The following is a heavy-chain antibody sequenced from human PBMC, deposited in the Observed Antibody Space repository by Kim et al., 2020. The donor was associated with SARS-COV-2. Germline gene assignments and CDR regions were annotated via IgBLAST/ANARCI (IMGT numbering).Heavy chain of an antibody. CDR1: GFTFSSYG. CDR2: IWYNGINK. J-gene: IGHJ4*02. Sequence: GGSLRLSCTASGFTFSSYGMHWVRQAPGMGLEWVAIIWYNGINKYYADSVKGRFTISRDNSKNTLYLQMNSLRAEDTAMYYWARDRGRSNYFDYWGQGTL. CDR3: ARDRGRSNYFDY. D-gene: IGHD3-16*01. V-gene: IGHV3-33*01.